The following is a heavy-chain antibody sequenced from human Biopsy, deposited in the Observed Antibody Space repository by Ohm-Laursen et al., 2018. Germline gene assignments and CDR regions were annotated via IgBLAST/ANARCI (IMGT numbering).Heavy chain of an antibody. CDR2: INCKTGAT. CDR3: ARDPLNGHKHFDY. Sequence: AASVKVSCKASSYTFTDYNIHWMRQAPGQGLEWLGYINCKTGATNYAQKSQGTVTMTRDTSISTAYLALGSLRSADTAIYYCARDPLNGHKHFDYWGQGSLVTVSS. D-gene: IGHD2-8*01. V-gene: IGHV1-2*02. J-gene: IGHJ4*02. CDR1: SYTFTDYN.